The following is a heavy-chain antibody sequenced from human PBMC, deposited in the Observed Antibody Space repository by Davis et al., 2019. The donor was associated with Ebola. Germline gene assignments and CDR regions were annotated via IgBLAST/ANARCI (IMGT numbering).Heavy chain of an antibody. CDR1: GGSFSGYY. CDR2: INHSGSS. CDR3: ARDRSIYYFDY. Sequence: PSETLSLTCAVYGGSFSGYYWSWIRQPPGKGLEWIGEINHSGSSNYNPSLKSRVTISVDTSKNQFSLKLSSVTAADTAVYYCARDRSIYYFDYWGQGTLVTVSS. D-gene: IGHD6-6*01. J-gene: IGHJ4*02. V-gene: IGHV4-34*01.